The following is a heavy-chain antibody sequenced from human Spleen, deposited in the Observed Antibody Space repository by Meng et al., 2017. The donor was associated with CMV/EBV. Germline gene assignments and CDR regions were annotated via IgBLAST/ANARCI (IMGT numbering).Heavy chain of an antibody. J-gene: IGHJ5*02. Sequence: GESLKISCAASGFTFSSYDMHWVRQATGKGLEWVSAIGTAGDTYYPGSVKGRFTISRENAKNSLYLQMNSLRAGDTAVYYCARGAAYYYDSSGYSNWFDPWGQGTLVTVSS. V-gene: IGHV3-13*01. CDR3: ARGAAYYYDSSGYSNWFDP. CDR1: GFTFSSYD. D-gene: IGHD3-22*01. CDR2: IGTAGDT.